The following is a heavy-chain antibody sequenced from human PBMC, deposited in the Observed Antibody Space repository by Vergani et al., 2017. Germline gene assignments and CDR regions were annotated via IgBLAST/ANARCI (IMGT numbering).Heavy chain of an antibody. CDR2: IYPGDSDT. J-gene: IGHJ6*02. D-gene: IGHD6-19*01. Sequence: EVQLVPSGAEVKTPGESLKISCKGSGYSFTSYWIGWVRQMPGKGLEWMGIIYPGDSDTRYSPSFQGQVTISADKSISTAYLQWSSLKASDTAMYYCARHGGEGLAVADYYYYYGMDVWGQGTTVTVSS. CDR3: ARHGGEGLAVADYYYYYGMDV. CDR1: GYSFTSYW. V-gene: IGHV5-51*01.